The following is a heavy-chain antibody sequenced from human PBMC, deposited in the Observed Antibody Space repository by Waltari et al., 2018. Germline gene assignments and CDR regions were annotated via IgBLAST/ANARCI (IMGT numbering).Heavy chain of an antibody. J-gene: IGHJ6*03. CDR3: ARRAKRRYYYYYMDV. Sequence: QVQLQQWGAGLLKPSETLSLTCAVYGGSFSGYSWTWLRQPPGKGLEWIGEINHSGSTNYNPSLKSRVTISVDTSKIQFSLKLSSVTAADTAVYYCARRAKRRYYYYYMDVWGKGTTVTVSS. CDR2: INHSGST. V-gene: IGHV4-34*01. CDR1: GGSFSGYS.